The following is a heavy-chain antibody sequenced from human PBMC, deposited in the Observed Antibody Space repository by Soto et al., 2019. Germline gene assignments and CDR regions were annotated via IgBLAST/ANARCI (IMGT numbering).Heavy chain of an antibody. V-gene: IGHV3-9*01. J-gene: IGHJ6*02. Sequence: GWSLRLSCASSVFTFDDYALHWVRQAPGKGLEWVSGISWNSDSIAYADSVKGRFTISRDNAKNSLYLQMNSLRAEDTALYYCAKEPSMVRGIIVSGDYSMDVWGQGTMVTVSS. CDR3: AKEPSMVRGIIVSGDYSMDV. CDR2: ISWNSDSI. D-gene: IGHD3-10*01. CDR1: VFTFDDYA.